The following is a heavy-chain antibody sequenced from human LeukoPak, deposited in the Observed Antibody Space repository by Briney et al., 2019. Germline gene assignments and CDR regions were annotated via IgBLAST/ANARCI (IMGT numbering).Heavy chain of an antibody. V-gene: IGHV3-30*03. J-gene: IGHJ6*02. Sequence: PGGSLRLSCAASGFTVSSNYMSWVRQAPGKGLEWVAVISYDGSNKYYADSVKGRFTISRDNSKNTLYLQMNSLRAEDTAVYYCAREDIVVVPAAPSHHYGMDVWGQGTTVTVSS. CDR3: AREDIVVVPAAPSHHYGMDV. D-gene: IGHD2-2*01. CDR2: ISYDGSNK. CDR1: GFTVSSNY.